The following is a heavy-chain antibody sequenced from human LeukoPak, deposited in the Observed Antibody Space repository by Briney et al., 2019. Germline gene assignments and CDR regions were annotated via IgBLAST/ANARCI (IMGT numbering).Heavy chain of an antibody. D-gene: IGHD4-17*01. CDR2: INSDGSST. Sequence: GGSLRLSCAASGFTFSSYWMHWVRQAPGRGLVWVSRINSDGSSTSYADSVKGRFTISRDNAKNTLYLQMNRLRAEDTAVYYCARELFYGDSYDYWGQGTLVTVSS. CDR3: ARELFYGDSYDY. V-gene: IGHV3-74*01. CDR1: GFTFSSYW. J-gene: IGHJ4*02.